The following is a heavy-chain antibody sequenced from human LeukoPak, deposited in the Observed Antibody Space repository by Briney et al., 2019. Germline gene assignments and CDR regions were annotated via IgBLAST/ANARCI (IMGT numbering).Heavy chain of an antibody. CDR1: GYTFIRNH. J-gene: IGHJ1*01. V-gene: IGHV1-46*01. CDR2: INPSGGST. CDR3: ARDESTSILWW. D-gene: IGHD2-21*01. Sequence: GASVKVSCKASGYTFIRNHIHWVRQAPGQGLEWMGIINPSGGSTSYAQKFRGRVTMTRDTSTSTVYMELSSLRSEDTAVYYCARDESTSILWWWGQGTLVTVSS.